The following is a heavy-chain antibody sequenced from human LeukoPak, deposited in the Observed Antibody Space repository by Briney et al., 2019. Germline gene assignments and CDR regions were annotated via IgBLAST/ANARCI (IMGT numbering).Heavy chain of an antibody. Sequence: GGSLRLSCAASGFTFSTYWMTWVRQAPGKGMEWVANIKQDGSEKYYVDSLKGRFTISRDNAKNSLFLQMNSLRAEDTAVYYCARDLPTGYYISSGYYEYFLDYWGQGTLVTVSS. CDR3: ARDLPTGYYISSGYYEYFLDY. D-gene: IGHD3-22*01. V-gene: IGHV3-7*04. CDR1: GFTFSTYW. J-gene: IGHJ4*02. CDR2: IKQDGSEK.